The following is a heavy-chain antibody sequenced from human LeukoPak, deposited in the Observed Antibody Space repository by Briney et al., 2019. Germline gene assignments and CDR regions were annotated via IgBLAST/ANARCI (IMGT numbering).Heavy chain of an antibody. CDR3: ARYGGSGSRSSGTAADY. J-gene: IGHJ4*02. CDR1: GYTFTSYA. V-gene: IGHV1-3*01. Sequence: ASVKVSCKASGYTFTSYAMHWVRQAPGQRLEWMGWINAGNGNTKYSQKFQGRVTITRDTSASTAYMELSSLRSEDTAVYYCARYGGSGSRSSGTAADYWGQGTLVTVSS. CDR2: INAGNGNT. D-gene: IGHD3-10*01.